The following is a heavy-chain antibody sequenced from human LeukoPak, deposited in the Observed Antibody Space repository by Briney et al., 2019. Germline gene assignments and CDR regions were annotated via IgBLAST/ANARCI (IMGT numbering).Heavy chain of an antibody. J-gene: IGHJ4*02. CDR1: GYTFTEYY. CDR3: ARGPRRAFDY. Sequence: ASVKVSCKASGYTFTEYYVHWVRQAPGQGLEWMGWLNPDSGGTNYAQKSEGRVTFTRDTSISTAYMEVNNVTSDDTAFYYCARGPRRAFDYWGQGTLVTAS. CDR2: LNPDSGGT. V-gene: IGHV1-2*02.